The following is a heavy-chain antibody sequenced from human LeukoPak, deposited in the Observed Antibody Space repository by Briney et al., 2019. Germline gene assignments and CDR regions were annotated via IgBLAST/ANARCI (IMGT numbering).Heavy chain of an antibody. D-gene: IGHD4-17*01. V-gene: IGHV4-59*01. CDR2: IYYSGST. CDR1: GDSISSYY. J-gene: IGHJ3*02. Sequence: PSDTLSLTCTVSGDSISSYYWNWIRQPPGKGLEWIGYIYYSGSTNYNPSLKSRVTISLDTSRNQFSLKLSSVAAADTAVYYCARDVYGDYVNDAFDIWGQGTMVTVSS. CDR3: ARDVYGDYVNDAFDI.